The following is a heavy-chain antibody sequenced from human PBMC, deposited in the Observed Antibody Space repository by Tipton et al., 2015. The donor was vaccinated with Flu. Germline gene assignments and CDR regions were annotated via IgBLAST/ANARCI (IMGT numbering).Heavy chain of an antibody. D-gene: IGHD3-10*01. CDR2: ISSSSSYI. V-gene: IGHV3-21*01. Sequence: SLRLSCAASGFTFSGYSMNWVRQAPGKGLEWVSSISSSSSYIYYADSVKGRFTISRDNAKNSLYLQMNGLRAEDTAVYYCARYTYYYGSGTDNAIDYWGQGTLVTVSS. CDR3: ARYTYYYGSGTDNAIDY. CDR1: GFTFSGYS. J-gene: IGHJ4*02.